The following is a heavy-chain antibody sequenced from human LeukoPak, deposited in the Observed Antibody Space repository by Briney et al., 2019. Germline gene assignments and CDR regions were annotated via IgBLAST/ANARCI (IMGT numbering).Heavy chain of an antibody. Sequence: PGGSLRLSCAASGFTVSSNYMSWVRQATGKGLEWVSLIYSGGSTYYADSAKDRFFISRDNSKNTLYLQMNSLRAEDTAVYYCARGLVAAGTDYWGQGTLVTVSS. V-gene: IGHV3-66*01. CDR1: GFTVSSNY. CDR3: ARGLVAAGTDY. D-gene: IGHD6-13*01. J-gene: IGHJ4*02. CDR2: IYSGGST.